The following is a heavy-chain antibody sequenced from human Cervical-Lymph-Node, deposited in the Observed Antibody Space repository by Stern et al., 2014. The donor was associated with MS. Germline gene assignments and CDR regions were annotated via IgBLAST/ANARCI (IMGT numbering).Heavy chain of an antibody. CDR3: SLWRGDDYYYGMDV. CDR2: IIPILGTA. J-gene: IGHJ6*02. D-gene: IGHD2-21*01. CDR1: GGTFSSYA. Sequence: VQLEESGAEVKKPGSSVKVSCKASGGTFSSYAISWVRQAPGQGLEWMGGIIPILGTANYAQKFQGRVTITADESTSTAYMELSSLRSEDTAVYYCSLWRGDDYYYGMDVWGQGTTVTVSS. V-gene: IGHV1-69*01.